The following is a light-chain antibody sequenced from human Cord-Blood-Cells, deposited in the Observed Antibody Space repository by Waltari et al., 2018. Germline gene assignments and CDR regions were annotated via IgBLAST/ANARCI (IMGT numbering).Light chain of an antibody. CDR2: EVS. CDR3: SSYAGSNNWV. CDR1: SSDVGGYNY. Sequence: HSVTIPCTGTSSDVGGYNYVSWYQQHPGKAPKLMIYEVSKRPSGVPHRFSGSKSGNTASLTVSGLQAEDEADYYCSSYAGSNNWVFGGGTKLTVL. J-gene: IGLJ3*02. V-gene: IGLV2-8*01.